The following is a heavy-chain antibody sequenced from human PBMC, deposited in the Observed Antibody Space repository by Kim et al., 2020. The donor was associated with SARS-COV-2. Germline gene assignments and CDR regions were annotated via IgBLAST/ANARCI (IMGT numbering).Heavy chain of an antibody. CDR1: GFTFSSYA. CDR3: ARDPGDIVLMVYAMLFD. Sequence: GGSLRLSCAASGFTFSSYAMHWVRQAPGKGLEWVAVISYDGSKKYYADSVKGRFTISRDNSKNTLYLQMNSLRAEDTAVYYCARDPGDIVLMVYAMLFD. CDR2: ISYDGSKK. J-gene: IGHJ4*01. V-gene: IGHV3-30-3*01. D-gene: IGHD2-8*01.